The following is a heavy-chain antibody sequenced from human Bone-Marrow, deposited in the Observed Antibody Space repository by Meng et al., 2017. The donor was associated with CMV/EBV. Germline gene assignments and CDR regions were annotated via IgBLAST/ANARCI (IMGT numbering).Heavy chain of an antibody. J-gene: IGHJ3*02. CDR3: ARDRYGITGTLSAFDI. V-gene: IGHV3-30-3*01. Sequence: RLSCAASGFTFSSYAMHWVRQAPGKGLEWVAVISYDGSNKYYADSVKGRFTISRENSKNTLYVQMNSLRAEDTAVYYCARDRYGITGTLSAFDIWGQGTMVTVSS. CDR2: ISYDGSNK. D-gene: IGHD1-7*01. CDR1: GFTFSSYA.